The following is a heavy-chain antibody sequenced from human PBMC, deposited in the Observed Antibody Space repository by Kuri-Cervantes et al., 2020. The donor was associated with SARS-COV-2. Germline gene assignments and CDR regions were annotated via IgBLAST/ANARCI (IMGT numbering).Heavy chain of an antibody. D-gene: IGHD2-2*01. CDR1: GFTFSSYA. CDR3: AREGSSTSLYYYYYYGMDV. J-gene: IGHJ6*02. Sequence: GESLKISCAASGFTFSSYAMSWVRQAPGKGLEWVSAISGSGGSTYYADSVKGRFTISRDNAKNSLYLQMNSLRAEDTAVYYCAREGSSTSLYYYYYYGMDVWGQGTTVTVSS. CDR2: ISGSGGST. V-gene: IGHV3-23*01.